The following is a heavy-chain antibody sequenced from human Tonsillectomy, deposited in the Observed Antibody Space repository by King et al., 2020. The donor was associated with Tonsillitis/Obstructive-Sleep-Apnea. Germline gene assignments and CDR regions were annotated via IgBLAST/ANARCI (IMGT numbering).Heavy chain of an antibody. CDR1: CGSISSSSYY. V-gene: IGHV4-39*01. CDR2: IYYSGST. CDR3: ASGVLRGYSYGYGY. D-gene: IGHD5-18*01. Sequence: LQLQESGPGLVKPSETLSLTCTVSCGSISSSSYYWGWIRQPPGKGLEWIGSIYYSGSTYYNPSLKRRVTISVDTSKNQFSLKLSSVTAADTAVYYCASGVLRGYSYGYGYWGQGTLVTVSS. J-gene: IGHJ4*02.